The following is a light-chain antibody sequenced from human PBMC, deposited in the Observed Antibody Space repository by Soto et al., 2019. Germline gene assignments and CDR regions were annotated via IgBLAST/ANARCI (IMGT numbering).Light chain of an antibody. J-gene: IGLJ3*02. Sequence: QTVLTQPPSASATPGQRVTISCSGSSSNIGSNYVYWYQQLPETAPKLLIYRNNQRPSGVPDRFSGSKSGTSVSLAISGLRSEDEADYYCAAWDDSLSGWVFGGGTQLTVL. CDR1: SSNIGSNY. CDR3: AAWDDSLSGWV. V-gene: IGLV1-47*01. CDR2: RNN.